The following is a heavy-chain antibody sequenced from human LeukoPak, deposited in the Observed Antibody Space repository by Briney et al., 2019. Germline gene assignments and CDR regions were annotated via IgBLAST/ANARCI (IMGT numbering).Heavy chain of an antibody. V-gene: IGHV1-46*01. CDR3: ATAEFGGNSYFDY. CDR1: GYTFTSYF. D-gene: IGHD4-23*01. Sequence: ASVKVSCKAPGYTFTSYFIHWVRQAPGQGLEWMGIINPSGGSTNYAQKFQGRVTMTRDTSTSTVYMELSSLRSEDTAVYYCATAEFGGNSYFDYWGQGTLVTVSS. J-gene: IGHJ4*02. CDR2: INPSGGST.